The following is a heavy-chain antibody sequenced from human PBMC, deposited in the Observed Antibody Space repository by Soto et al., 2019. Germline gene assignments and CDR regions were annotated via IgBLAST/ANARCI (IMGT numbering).Heavy chain of an antibody. V-gene: IGHV4-34*01. J-gene: IGHJ2*01. CDR3: ARGVGRWLQLRHRYFDL. Sequence: SETLSLTFAVYGGSFSGYYWSWIRQPPGRGLEWIGEIYHSGSTNYNPSLKSLVTISVDTSKNQFSLKLSSVTAADTAVYFCARGVGRWLQLRHRYFDLWGRGTLVTVSS. CDR2: IYHSGST. D-gene: IGHD5-12*01. CDR1: GGSFSGYY.